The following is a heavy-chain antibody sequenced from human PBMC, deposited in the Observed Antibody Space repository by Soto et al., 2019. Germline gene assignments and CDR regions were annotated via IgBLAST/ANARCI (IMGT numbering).Heavy chain of an antibody. CDR3: VKAVSILDFDY. V-gene: IGHV3-23*01. Sequence: PGGSLRLSCASSVFTFSSYAMTCVRHSPGKWLEWVSTISGTGTTTYYADSVKGRFTISRDNSKNTLYLQMNSLRTEDTAVYYCVKAVSILDFDYWGQGTLVTVSS. J-gene: IGHJ4*02. CDR2: ISGTGTTT. D-gene: IGHD4-17*01. CDR1: VFTFSSYA.